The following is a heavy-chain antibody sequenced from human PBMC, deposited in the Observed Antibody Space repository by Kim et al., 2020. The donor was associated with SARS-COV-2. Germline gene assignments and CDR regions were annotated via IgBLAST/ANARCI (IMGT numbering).Heavy chain of an antibody. Sequence: GESLKISCKDSGYRFTSNWIGWVRQMPGKGLEWMGIIYPGDSDTTYSPSFQGQVTISADKSISTAYLQWSSLKASDTAMYYCAAAGHRNDGFDIWGQRTMVTVSS. CDR1: GYRFTSNW. CDR3: AAAGHRNDGFDI. D-gene: IGHD6-13*01. J-gene: IGHJ3*02. V-gene: IGHV5-51*01. CDR2: IYPGDSDT.